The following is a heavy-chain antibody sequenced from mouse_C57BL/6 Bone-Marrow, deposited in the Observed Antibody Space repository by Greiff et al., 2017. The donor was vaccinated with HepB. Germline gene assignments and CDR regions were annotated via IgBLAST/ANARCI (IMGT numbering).Heavy chain of an antibody. V-gene: IGHV7-3*01. CDR2: IRNKANGYTT. CDR3: ARFHYYGSTHWYFDV. Sequence: EVKLMESGGGLVQPGGSLSLSCAASGFTFTDYYMSWVRQPPGKALEWLGFIRNKANGYTTEYSASVKGRFTISRDNSQSILYLQMNALRAEDSATYYCARFHYYGSTHWYFDVWGTGTTVTVSS. D-gene: IGHD1-1*01. J-gene: IGHJ1*03. CDR1: GFTFTDYY.